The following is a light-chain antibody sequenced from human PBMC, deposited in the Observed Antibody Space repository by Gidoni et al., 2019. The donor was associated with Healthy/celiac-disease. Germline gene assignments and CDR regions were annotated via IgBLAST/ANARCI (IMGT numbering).Light chain of an antibody. CDR2: GAS. Sequence: EFVLPQSPGTLSLAPGVRATRSCRASHSVSSSYLASYQQKPGQAPRLLIYGASSRATGSPDRFSGSGSGTDFTITISRLEPEDFAVYYCQQYGSSPPLTFGGGTKVEIK. CDR1: HSVSSSY. CDR3: QQYGSSPPLT. V-gene: IGKV3-20*01. J-gene: IGKJ4*01.